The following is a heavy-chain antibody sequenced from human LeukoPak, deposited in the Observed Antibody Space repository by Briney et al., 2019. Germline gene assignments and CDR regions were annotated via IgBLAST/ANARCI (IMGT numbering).Heavy chain of an antibody. CDR3: ARGWGIAAASEDYFDY. CDR1: GYTFTSYD. J-gene: IGHJ4*02. V-gene: IGHV1-8*03. Sequence: VASVKVSCKASGYTFTSYDINWVRPATGQGLEWMGWMNPNSGNTGYAQKFQGRVTITRNTSISTAYMELSSLRSEDTAVYYCARGWGIAAASEDYFDYWGQGTLVTVSS. CDR2: MNPNSGNT. D-gene: IGHD6-13*01.